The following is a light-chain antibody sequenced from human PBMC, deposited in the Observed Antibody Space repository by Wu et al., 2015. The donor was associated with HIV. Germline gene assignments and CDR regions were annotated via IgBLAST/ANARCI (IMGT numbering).Light chain of an antibody. CDR3: QRYGTSLL. Sequence: DIQMTQSPSYVSASVGDRVTISCRASQGIRSWLAWYQQKPGKAPKVLIYTASSLQSGVPSRFSGSGSGTDFTLTISSLEPEDFAMYYCQRYGTSLLFGGGTKVEIK. V-gene: IGKV1-12*01. J-gene: IGKJ4*01. CDR2: TAS. CDR1: QGIRSW.